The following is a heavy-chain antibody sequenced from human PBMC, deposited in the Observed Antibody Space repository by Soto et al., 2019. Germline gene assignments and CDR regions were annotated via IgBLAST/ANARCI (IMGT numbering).Heavy chain of an antibody. J-gene: IGHJ4*02. CDR2: INPSGGST. D-gene: IGHD4-17*01. Sequence: GASVKVSCKASGYTFTSYYMHWVRQAPGQGLEWMEIINPSGGSTSYAQKFQGRVTMTRDTSTSTVYMELSSLRSEDTAVYYCARDSGTVTTPYYFDYWGQGTLVTVSS. CDR1: GYTFTSYY. CDR3: ARDSGTVTTPYYFDY. V-gene: IGHV1-46*03.